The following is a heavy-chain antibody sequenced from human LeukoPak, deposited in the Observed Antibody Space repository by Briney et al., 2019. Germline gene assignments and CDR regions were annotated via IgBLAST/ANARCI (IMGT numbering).Heavy chain of an antibody. CDR1: GYTFTSYY. V-gene: IGHV1-46*01. CDR2: IYPNDGST. Sequence: GASVKVSCKASGYTFTSYYMHWVRQAPGQGLEWMGIIYPNDGSTNYAQKFQDRVTMTRDTSTSTVYMYLSSLRSEDTAVYYCARSTSFSGRPLYCFDYWGQGTLVTVSS. J-gene: IGHJ4*02. D-gene: IGHD1-26*01. CDR3: ARSTSFSGRPLYCFDY.